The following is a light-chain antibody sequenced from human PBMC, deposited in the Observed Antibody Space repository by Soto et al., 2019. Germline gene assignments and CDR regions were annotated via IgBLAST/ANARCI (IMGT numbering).Light chain of an antibody. J-gene: IGKJ1*01. CDR2: GAS. Sequence: EIVLTQSPGILSLSPGERATLSCRASQSVSNDFLAWYQQKPGQAPRLLIYGASTRATDVPDRFSGSGSGADFTLTISRLEPEDFAVYYCQVYGNSMWTFGQGTKVEI. CDR3: QVYGNSMWT. V-gene: IGKV3-20*01. CDR1: QSVSNDF.